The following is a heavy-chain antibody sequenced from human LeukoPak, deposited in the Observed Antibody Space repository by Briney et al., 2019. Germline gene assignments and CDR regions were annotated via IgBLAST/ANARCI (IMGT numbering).Heavy chain of an antibody. D-gene: IGHD6-19*01. J-gene: IGHJ4*02. Sequence: PGRSLRLSCAASGFTFSSYGMHLVGQAPGKGLEWVAVIWYDGSNRYYADSVKGRFTISRDNSKNTLYLQMNSLRAEDTAVYYCARDGSSGWYCVEYWGQGTLVTVSS. CDR2: IWYDGSNR. CDR1: GFTFSSYG. V-gene: IGHV3-33*01. CDR3: ARDGSSGWYCVEY.